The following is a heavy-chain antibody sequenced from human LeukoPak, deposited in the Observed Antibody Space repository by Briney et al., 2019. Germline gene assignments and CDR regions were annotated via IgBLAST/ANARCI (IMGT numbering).Heavy chain of an antibody. V-gene: IGHV1-46*01. D-gene: IGHD5-18*01. Sequence: ASVKVSCKASGYTFISYQMHWVRQAPGQGLEWMGIINPTGGSTSHAQKFQGRVTMTRNTSISTAYMELSSLRSEDTAVYYCATDLRGYSYGYPYYYYGMDVWGQGTTVTVSS. J-gene: IGHJ6*02. CDR2: INPTGGST. CDR1: GYTFISYQ. CDR3: ATDLRGYSYGYPYYYYGMDV.